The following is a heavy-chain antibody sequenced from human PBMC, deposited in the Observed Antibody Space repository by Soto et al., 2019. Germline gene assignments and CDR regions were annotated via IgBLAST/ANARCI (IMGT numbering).Heavy chain of an antibody. Sequence: EVQLVESGGGLVQPGGSLRLSCAASGFTFSSYWMHWVRQAPGKGLVWVSRINSDGSTTNYADSVKGRFTISRDNAKNTLYLQMNNLRAEDTAVYYCGVVGTGYYKFDYWGQGTLVTVSS. D-gene: IGHD3-9*01. V-gene: IGHV3-74*01. CDR3: GVVGTGYYKFDY. CDR2: INSDGSTT. J-gene: IGHJ4*02. CDR1: GFTFSSYW.